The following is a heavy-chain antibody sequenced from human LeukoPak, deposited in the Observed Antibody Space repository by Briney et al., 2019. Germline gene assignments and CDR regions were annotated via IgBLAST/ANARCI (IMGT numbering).Heavy chain of an antibody. V-gene: IGHV1-18*01. CDR1: GYTFTRYG. CDR2: ISAYNGNT. Sequence: ASVKVSCKSSGYTFTRYGISWVRQAPGQGLEWMGWISAYNGNTNYAQNLQGRVTMTTDTSTSTAYMELRSLRSDDTAVYYCARQSDVRTRRGDDAFDIWGQGTMVTVSS. D-gene: IGHD3-10*01. J-gene: IGHJ3*02. CDR3: ARQSDVRTRRGDDAFDI.